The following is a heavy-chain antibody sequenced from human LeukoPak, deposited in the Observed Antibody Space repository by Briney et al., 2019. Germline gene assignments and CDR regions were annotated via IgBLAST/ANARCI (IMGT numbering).Heavy chain of an antibody. Sequence: SETLSLTCAAYRGSFSGYYWIWIRQPPGKGLEWIGEINHSGSTNYNPSLKSRVTISVDTSENLFSLSLTSVTAADTAVYYCARHSQHSGDLGSARNFDYWGQGTLVTVSS. CDR1: RGSFSGYY. D-gene: IGHD7-27*01. CDR3: ARHSQHSGDLGSARNFDY. J-gene: IGHJ4*02. CDR2: INHSGST. V-gene: IGHV4-34*01.